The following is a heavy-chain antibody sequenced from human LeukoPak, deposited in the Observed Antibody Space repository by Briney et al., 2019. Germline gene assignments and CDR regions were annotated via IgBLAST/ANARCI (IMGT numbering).Heavy chain of an antibody. V-gene: IGHV3-74*01. D-gene: IGHD3-10*01. CDR2: IDSDGSYI. CDR1: GSTFSSHW. CDR3: TRGAGYYNTDSLDY. Sequence: QPGGSLRLSCAVSGSTFSSHWMHWVRQPPGKELVWVSRIDSDGSYINYADSVKGRFTISRDNAKSTLYLQMSSLRVEDTAVYYCTRGAGYYNTDSLDYWGQGTLVTVSS. J-gene: IGHJ4*02.